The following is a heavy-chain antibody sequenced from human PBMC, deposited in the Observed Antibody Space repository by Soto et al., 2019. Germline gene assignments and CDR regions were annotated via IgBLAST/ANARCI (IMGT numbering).Heavy chain of an antibody. CDR2: ISSGSSYI. V-gene: IGHV3-21*01. CDR1: GFTFSTYT. Sequence: PGGSLRLSCAASGFTFSTYTMNWVRQAPGKGLEWISPISSGSSYIYYAGSVKGRFTISRDNAKNSLFLQMNSLRADDTAVYYCARDILSGGAYPDSWGQGTKVTVSS. CDR3: ARDILSGGAYPDS. J-gene: IGHJ5*01. D-gene: IGHD3-10*01.